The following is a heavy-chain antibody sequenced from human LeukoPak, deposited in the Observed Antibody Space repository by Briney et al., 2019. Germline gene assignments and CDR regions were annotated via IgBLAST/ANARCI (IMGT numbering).Heavy chain of an antibody. CDR3: ARQYCGGGTCYYDY. CDR2: INHSGST. V-gene: IGHV4-34*01. Sequence: SETLSLTCAVYGGSLTGYYWGWIRQPPGKGLEWIGEINHSGSTNYNPSLKSRVTISVDTSKNQFSLKLSSVTAADTSVYDCARQYCGGGTCYYDYWWQGTLVTVAS. J-gene: IGHJ4*02. CDR1: GGSLTGYY. D-gene: IGHD2-15*01.